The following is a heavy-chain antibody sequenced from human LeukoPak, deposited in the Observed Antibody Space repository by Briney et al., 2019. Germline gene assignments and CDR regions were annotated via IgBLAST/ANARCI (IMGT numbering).Heavy chain of an antibody. CDR3: ATDRSRFGELVRFDP. V-gene: IGHV1-24*01. CDR2: FDPEDGET. D-gene: IGHD3-10*01. Sequence: GASVKVSCKVSGYTLTELSMHWVRQAPGKGLEWMGGFDPEDGETIYAQKFQGRVTMTEDTSTDTAYMELSSLRSEDTAVYYCATDRSRFGELVRFDPWGQGTLVTVSS. CDR1: GYTLTELS. J-gene: IGHJ5*02.